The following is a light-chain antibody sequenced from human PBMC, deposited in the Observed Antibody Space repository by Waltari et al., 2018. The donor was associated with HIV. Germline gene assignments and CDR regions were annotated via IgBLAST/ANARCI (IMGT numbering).Light chain of an antibody. CDR3: ATWDDSLNGVV. CDR1: TSNIGINT. Sequence: QSVLTHPPSASGTPGPRFPISCSGTTSNIGINTVNCYQQLPGTVPKVLIYSNNQRPSGVPDRCSGSKSGTSASLAISGLQSEDEAAYYCATWDDSLNGVVFGGGTTLTGL. V-gene: IGLV1-44*01. J-gene: IGLJ2*01. CDR2: SNN.